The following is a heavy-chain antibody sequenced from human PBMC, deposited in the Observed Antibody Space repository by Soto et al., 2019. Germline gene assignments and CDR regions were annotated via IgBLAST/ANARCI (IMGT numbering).Heavy chain of an antibody. CDR2: IYYSGST. CDR1: VGSISSGGYY. Sequence: SETLSLTCTFSVGSISSGGYYCSWIRQHPWKGLEWIGYIYYSGSTYYNPSLKSRVTISVDTSKNQFSLKLSSVTAADTAVYYCARVSRYCSGGSCHQGDFEYWGQGTLVNVSS. J-gene: IGHJ4*02. D-gene: IGHD2-15*01. CDR3: ARVSRYCSGGSCHQGDFEY. V-gene: IGHV4-31*03.